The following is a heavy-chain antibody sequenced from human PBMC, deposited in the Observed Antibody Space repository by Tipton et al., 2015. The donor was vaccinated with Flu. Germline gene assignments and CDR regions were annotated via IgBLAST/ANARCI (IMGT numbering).Heavy chain of an antibody. CDR1: GYNFANYW. D-gene: IGHD3-16*01. V-gene: IGHV5-51*03. CDR2: IYPGDSDT. J-gene: IGHJ4*02. Sequence: QLVQSGAEVKKPGEPLKISCKGSGYNFANYWIAWVRQSPGKGLEWMGFIYPGDSDTRYSPSFQGQVTISADKSRSTAFLQWDNLKASDSATYFCAALDAAGGCLGNYWGQGTLVTVSS. CDR3: AALDAAGGCLGNY.